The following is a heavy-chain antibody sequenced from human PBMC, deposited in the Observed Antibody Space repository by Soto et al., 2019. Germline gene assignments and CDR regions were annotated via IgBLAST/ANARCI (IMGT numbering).Heavy chain of an antibody. J-gene: IGHJ4*02. V-gene: IGHV4-30-4*01. CDR2: IYYSGST. Sequence: TSETLSLTCTVSGGSISSGDYYWSWIRQPPGKGLEWIGYIYYSGSTYYNPSLKSRVTISVDTSKNQFSLKLNSETVGDTAVYFRAREYGGYEEPYYFDYWGQGTLVTVSS. CDR1: GGSISSGDYY. CDR3: AREYGGYEEPYYFDY. D-gene: IGHD5-12*01.